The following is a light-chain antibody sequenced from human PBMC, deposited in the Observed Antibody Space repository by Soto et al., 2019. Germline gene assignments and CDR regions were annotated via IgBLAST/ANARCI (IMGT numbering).Light chain of an antibody. J-gene: IGLJ1*01. CDR3: SSFTSSSTQV. CDR2: EVS. Sequence: QSVLTQPASVSGSPGQSITISCTGTSSDVGCYNYVSWYQQHPGKVPKLMIYEVSNRPSGVVNRFSGSKSGNTASLTISGLQAEDDADYYCSSFTSSSTQVVGTGTKVTVL. V-gene: IGLV2-14*01. CDR1: SSDVGCYNY.